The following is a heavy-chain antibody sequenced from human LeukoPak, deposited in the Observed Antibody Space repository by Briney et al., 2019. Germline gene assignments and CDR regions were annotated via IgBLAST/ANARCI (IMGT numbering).Heavy chain of an antibody. CDR3: ARTGTAMVSAFDI. J-gene: IGHJ3*02. V-gene: IGHV3-74*01. D-gene: IGHD5-18*01. Sequence: PGGSLRLSCAASGFTFNKHWMHWVRQAPGKGLVWVSRINSDGSSTSYADSVKGRFTISRDNAKNTLFLQINSLRAEDTAVYYCARTGTAMVSAFDIWGQGTLVTASS. CDR1: GFTFNKHW. CDR2: INSDGSST.